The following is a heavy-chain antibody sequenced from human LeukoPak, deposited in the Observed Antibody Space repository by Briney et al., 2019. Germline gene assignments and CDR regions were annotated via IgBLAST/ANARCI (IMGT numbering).Heavy chain of an antibody. D-gene: IGHD3-22*01. CDR3: AKLSKYYYDSSGFDY. CDR1: GFTFSGYA. V-gene: IGHV3-23*01. J-gene: IGHJ4*02. Sequence: PGGSLRLSCEASGFTFSGYAMSWVRQAPGKGLEWVSAISGSGGSTYYADSVKGRFTISRDNSKNTLYLQMNSLRAEDTAVYYCAKLSKYYYDSSGFDYWGQGTLVTVSS. CDR2: ISGSGGST.